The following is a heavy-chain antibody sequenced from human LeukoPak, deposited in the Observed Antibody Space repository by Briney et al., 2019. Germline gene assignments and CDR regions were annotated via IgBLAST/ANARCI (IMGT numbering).Heavy chain of an antibody. CDR3: ARDSLPYYYDSSGYAHFDY. Sequence: SVKVSCKASGGTFSSYAISWVRQAPGQGLEWMGGIIPIFGTANYAQKFQGRVTITVDESTSTAYMELSSLRSEDTAVYYCARDSLPYYYDSSGYAHFDYWGQGTLVTVSS. J-gene: IGHJ4*02. V-gene: IGHV1-69*13. D-gene: IGHD3-22*01. CDR1: GGTFSSYA. CDR2: IIPIFGTA.